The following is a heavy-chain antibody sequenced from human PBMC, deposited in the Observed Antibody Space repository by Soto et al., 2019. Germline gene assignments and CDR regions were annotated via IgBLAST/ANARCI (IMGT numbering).Heavy chain of an antibody. CDR2: IDPSDSYT. CDR1: GYSFTSYW. J-gene: IGHJ6*02. V-gene: IGHV5-10-1*01. CDR3: ARSYASGYCSGGSCDQYYYYGMDV. D-gene: IGHD2-15*01. Sequence: GESLKISCXGSGYSFTSYWISWVRQMPGKGLVWMGRIDPSDSYTNYSPSFQGHVTISADKSISTAYLQWSSLKASDTAMYYCARSYASGYCSGGSCDQYYYYGMDVWGQGTTVTVSS.